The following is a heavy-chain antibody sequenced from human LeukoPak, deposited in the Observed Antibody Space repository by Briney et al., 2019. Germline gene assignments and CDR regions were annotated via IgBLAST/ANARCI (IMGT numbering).Heavy chain of an antibody. V-gene: IGHV3-66*01. CDR1: GFSVSTSY. CDR3: ARDLYSSGWLDAFDI. D-gene: IGHD6-19*01. J-gene: IGHJ3*02. Sequence: GGSLRLSCEVSGFSVSTSYMSWVRQPPGKGPEWVSVIYSGGSTYYAESVKERFTISRDNSKNTLYLQMDSLRVEDSAVYYCARDLYSSGWLDAFDIWGQGTMVTVSS. CDR2: IYSGGST.